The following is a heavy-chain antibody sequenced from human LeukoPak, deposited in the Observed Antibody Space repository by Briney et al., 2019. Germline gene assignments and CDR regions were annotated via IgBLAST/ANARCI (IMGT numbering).Heavy chain of an antibody. CDR2: IYYSGST. CDR3: ARHPDHYGDYGELYFDY. CDR1: GGSISSSSYY. D-gene: IGHD4-17*01. V-gene: IGHV4-39*01. J-gene: IGHJ4*02. Sequence: KPSETLSLTCTVSGGSISSSSYYWGWIRQPPGKGLEWIGSIYYSGSTYYNPSLKSRITMSVDTSKNQFSLKLSSVTAADTAVYYCARHPDHYGDYGELYFDYWGQGTLVTVSS.